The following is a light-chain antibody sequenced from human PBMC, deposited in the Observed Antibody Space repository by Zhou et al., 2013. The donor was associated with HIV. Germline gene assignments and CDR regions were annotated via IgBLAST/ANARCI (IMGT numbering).Light chain of an antibody. CDR2: DAS. V-gene: IGKV1D-13*01. Sequence: AIQLTQSPSSLSAFVGDRVSITCRASQDITNTLAWYQQKPGKPPRLLIYDASTLETGVPSRFSGSGSGTDFTLTITGLQPDDLATYYCQQYSDYPRTFGQGTKVEI. CDR3: QQYSDYPRT. J-gene: IGKJ1*01. CDR1: QDITNT.